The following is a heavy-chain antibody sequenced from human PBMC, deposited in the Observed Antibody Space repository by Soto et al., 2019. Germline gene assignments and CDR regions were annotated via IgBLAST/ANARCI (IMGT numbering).Heavy chain of an antibody. CDR2: INPNSGGT. J-gene: IGHJ6*02. CDR1: GYTFTGYY. V-gene: IGHV1-2*04. CDR3: ARGGQVGAKYYYYGMDV. Sequence: ASVKVSCKASGYTFTGYYMHWVRQAPGQGLEWMGWINPNSGGTNYAQKFQGWVTMTRDTSISTAYMELSRLRSDDTAVYYCARGGQVGAKYYYYGMDVWGQGTTVTVSS. D-gene: IGHD1-26*01.